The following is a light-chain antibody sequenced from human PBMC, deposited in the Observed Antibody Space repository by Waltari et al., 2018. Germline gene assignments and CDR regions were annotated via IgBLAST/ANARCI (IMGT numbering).Light chain of an antibody. V-gene: IGKV1-39*01. CDR3: QQSYSYPRT. J-gene: IGKJ1*01. Sequence: DIQMTQSPSSLSASVGDRVTITCRASQSVTKYLNWYQHKPGKVPRLLIYAASSLHSGVPSRFGGSGSGTDFTLTISSLQPDDFATYYCQQSYSYPRTFGQGTKVEVK. CDR2: AAS. CDR1: QSVTKY.